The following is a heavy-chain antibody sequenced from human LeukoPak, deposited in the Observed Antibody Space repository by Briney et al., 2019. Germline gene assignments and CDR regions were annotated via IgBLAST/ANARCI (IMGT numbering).Heavy chain of an antibody. D-gene: IGHD2-2*01. CDR2: LNPHNGGT. CDR3: ARAYCNSPTCYREFFDY. V-gene: IGHV1-2*02. CDR1: GYTFTGHY. Sequence: GGSVTVSRKASGYTFTGHYIHWVGQAPGKGVEGVGWLNPHNGGTIFAQKSPDSLTLTRDTSISTAYMELIRLRSDDTGVFYCARAYCNSPTCYREFFDYWGQGTLVTVSS. J-gene: IGHJ4*02.